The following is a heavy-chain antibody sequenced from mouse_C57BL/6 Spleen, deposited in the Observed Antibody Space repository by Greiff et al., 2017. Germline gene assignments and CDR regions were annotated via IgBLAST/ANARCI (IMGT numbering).Heavy chain of an antibody. J-gene: IGHJ4*01. CDR2: IYPGDGDT. CDR1: GYAFSSSW. V-gene: IGHV1-82*01. D-gene: IGHD2-12*01. Sequence: QVQLKESGPELVKPGASVKISCKASGYAFSSSWMNWVKQRPGKGLEWIGRIYPGDGDTNYNGKFKGKATLTADKSSSTAYMQLSSLTSEDSAVYFCARDDQGDAMDYWGQGTSVTVSS. CDR3: ARDDQGDAMDY.